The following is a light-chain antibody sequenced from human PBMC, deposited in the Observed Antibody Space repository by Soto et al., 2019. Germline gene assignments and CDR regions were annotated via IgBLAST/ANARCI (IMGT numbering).Light chain of an antibody. CDR1: QSISSY. CDR2: AAS. J-gene: IGKJ4*02. V-gene: IGKV1-39*01. CDR3: QQSYSTPRT. Sequence: DIQMTQSPSSLFASVGDRVTISCRASQSISSYLNWYQQKPGTAPKLLIYAASSLQSGVPSRFSGSGSATDFTLTIISLQPEDFAAYYSQQSYSTPRTCGRGTKEEI.